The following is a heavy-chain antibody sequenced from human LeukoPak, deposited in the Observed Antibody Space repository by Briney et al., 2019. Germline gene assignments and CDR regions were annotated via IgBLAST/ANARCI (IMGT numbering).Heavy chain of an antibody. Sequence: GASVKVSCKASGYTFTGYYMHWVRQAPGQGLEWMGWISPNSSDTNYAQKFQGRVTMTRDTSISTTYMELTRLSSDDTAVYYCARVSASSSDTAFDYWGQGTLVTVSS. CDR3: ARVSASSSDTAFDY. CDR2: ISPNSSDT. D-gene: IGHD6-25*01. J-gene: IGHJ4*02. CDR1: GYTFTGYY. V-gene: IGHV1-2*02.